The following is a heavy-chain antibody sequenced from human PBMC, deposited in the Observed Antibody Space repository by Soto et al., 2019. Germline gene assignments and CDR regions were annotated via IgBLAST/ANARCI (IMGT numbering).Heavy chain of an antibody. D-gene: IGHD1-26*01. CDR3: ATQEVGGSYVYTFDP. V-gene: IGHV4-39*01. Sequence: TLSLTCTVSGGSITSSSYYWGWIRQPPGKGLEWIGSIYYSGSTYYNPSLKSRVTISVDTSKNQFSLKLSSVTAADTAVYYCATQEVGGSYVYTFDPWGQGTLVTV. J-gene: IGHJ5*02. CDR1: GGSITSSSYY. CDR2: IYYSGST.